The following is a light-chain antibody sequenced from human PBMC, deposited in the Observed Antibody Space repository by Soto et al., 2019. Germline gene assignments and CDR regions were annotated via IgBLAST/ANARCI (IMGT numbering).Light chain of an antibody. CDR3: QHYVTSLTT. CDR2: GVY. V-gene: IGKV3D-15*01. CDR1: QSVSSN. J-gene: IGKJ1*01. Sequence: EIVMTRSPTILSVSPGERATLSCRASQSVSSNLAWYQQKHGQAPRXLIYGVYTRAPGIPARFSGSGSGTEFTLTISRLQPEDFEVYYCQHYVTSLTTFGQGTKVDIK.